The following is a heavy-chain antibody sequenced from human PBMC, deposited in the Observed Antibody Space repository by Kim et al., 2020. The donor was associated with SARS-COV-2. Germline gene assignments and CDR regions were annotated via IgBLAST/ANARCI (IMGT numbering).Heavy chain of an antibody. J-gene: IGHJ6*02. CDR3: AKHGGSPSPYYYYYGMDV. Sequence: KGRFPISRDNAKNTLYLQRNSLRAEDTAVYYCAKHGGSPSPYYYYYGMDVWGQGTTVTVSS. D-gene: IGHD1-26*01. V-gene: IGHV3-74*01.